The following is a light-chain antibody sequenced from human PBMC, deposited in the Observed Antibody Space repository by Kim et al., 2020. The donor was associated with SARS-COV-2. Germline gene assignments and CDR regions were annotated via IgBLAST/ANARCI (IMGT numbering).Light chain of an antibody. CDR3: QQYNKWPPYT. CDR2: GAS. V-gene: IGKV3-15*01. CDR1: QSVRHI. J-gene: IGKJ2*01. Sequence: VSPGESTILSCSDNQSVRHIIAWYQQNPGQPPRLLIYGASTGATGFPARYSGSGSGTEFTLTISSLQSEYFAVYYCQQYNKWPPYTFGQGTKREL.